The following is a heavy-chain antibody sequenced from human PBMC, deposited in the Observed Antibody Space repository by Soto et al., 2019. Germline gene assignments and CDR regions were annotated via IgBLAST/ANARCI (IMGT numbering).Heavy chain of an antibody. CDR3: ARDTPRNGVVPAAGFDP. Sequence: GVPVKVSCKDCGGTYGSCSMSWVRHAPEKGLEWMGWINASNGNTKYSQKFQGRVTITRDTSASTAYMELSSLRSEDTAVYYCARDTPRNGVVPAAGFDPWGQGTLVTGSS. D-gene: IGHD2-2*01. J-gene: IGHJ5*02. CDR1: GGTYGSCS. V-gene: IGHV1-3*01. CDR2: INASNGNT.